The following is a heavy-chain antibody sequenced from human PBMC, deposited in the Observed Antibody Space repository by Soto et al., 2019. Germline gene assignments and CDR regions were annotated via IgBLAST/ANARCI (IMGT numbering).Heavy chain of an antibody. CDR2: ISYDGSNK. CDR1: GFTFSSYA. J-gene: IGHJ4*02. Sequence: GGSLRLSCAASGFTFSSYAMHWVRQAPGKGLEWVAVISYDGSNKYYADSVKGRFTISRDNSKNTLYLQMNSLRAEDTAVYYCARDVSYWGQGTLVTVSS. V-gene: IGHV3-30-3*01. CDR3: ARDVSY.